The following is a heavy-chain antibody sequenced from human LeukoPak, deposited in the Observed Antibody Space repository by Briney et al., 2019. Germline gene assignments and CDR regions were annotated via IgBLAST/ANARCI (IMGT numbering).Heavy chain of an antibody. D-gene: IGHD3-22*01. CDR3: ATYSSLNRREFQF. CDR2: IKTDGSEK. V-gene: IGHV3-7*01. Sequence: GGSLRLSCEGSGFTFSNYWMGWVRQAPGKGLQWVANIKTDGSEKYYVDSVKGRFTITRDNAKNSLYLQMNSLRAEDTAVYYCATYSSLNRREFQFWGQGTLLTVSS. CDR1: GFTFSNYW. J-gene: IGHJ1*01.